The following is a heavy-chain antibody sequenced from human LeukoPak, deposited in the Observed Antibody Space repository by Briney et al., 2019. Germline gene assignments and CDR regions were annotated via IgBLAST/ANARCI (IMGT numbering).Heavy chain of an antibody. CDR3: ARHRQRCLDD. J-gene: IGHJ4*01. V-gene: IGHV4-59*08. Sequence: SETLSLTCTLSVGSISGNYSGCLRQPAGKGLKWIGYISNTGSTSYNPSLKSRVTISVDTSKTQLSLKLSSVTAADTAVYYGARHRQRCLDDWGHGTLVTVSS. D-gene: IGHD4/OR15-4a*01. CDR2: ISNTGST. CDR1: VGSISGNY.